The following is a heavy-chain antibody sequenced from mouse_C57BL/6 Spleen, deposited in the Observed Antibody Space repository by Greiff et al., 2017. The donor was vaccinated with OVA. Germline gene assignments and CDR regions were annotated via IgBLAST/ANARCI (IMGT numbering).Heavy chain of an antibody. CDR1: GYSITSGYY. J-gene: IGHJ2*01. CDR3: ARGGKYGNYYYFDY. V-gene: IGHV3-6*01. CDR2: ISYDGSN. Sequence: EVQLVESGPGLVKPSQSLSLTCSVTGYSITSGYYWNWIRQFPGNKLEWMGYISYDGSNNYNPSLKNRISITRDTSKNQFFLKLNSVTTEDTATYYCARGGKYGNYYYFDYWGQGTTLTVSS. D-gene: IGHD2-1*01.